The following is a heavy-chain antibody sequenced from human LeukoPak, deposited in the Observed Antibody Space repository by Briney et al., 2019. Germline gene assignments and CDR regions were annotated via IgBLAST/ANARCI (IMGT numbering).Heavy chain of an antibody. J-gene: IGHJ6*03. V-gene: IGHV3-23*01. CDR3: AKDTSAWWYHRAYMNV. D-gene: IGHD2-15*01. CDR1: GFTFSDYA. CDR2: ISGRGDET. Sequence: PGGSLRLSCAASGFTFSDYAMSWVRQAPGGGLEWDSAISGRGDETFHADSVKGRFTTSRDNSKNTFSLQMSSLRVEDSAVYFCAKDTSAWWYHRAYMNVGGTGTTVTVSS.